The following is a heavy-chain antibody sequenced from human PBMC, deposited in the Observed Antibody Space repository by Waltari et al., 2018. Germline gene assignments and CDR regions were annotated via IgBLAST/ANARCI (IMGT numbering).Heavy chain of an antibody. CDR3: ARAAERITIFGVTTNWFDP. Sequence: QVQLQESGPGLVKPSETLSLTCTVSGGSISSHYWSWIRQSPGKGLEWIGYIYYSGSTNYNPSLKSRVTISVDTSKNQFSLKLSSVTAADTAVYYCARAAERITIFGVTTNWFDPWGQGTLVTVSS. D-gene: IGHD3-3*01. CDR1: GGSISSHY. CDR2: IYYSGST. V-gene: IGHV4-59*11. J-gene: IGHJ5*02.